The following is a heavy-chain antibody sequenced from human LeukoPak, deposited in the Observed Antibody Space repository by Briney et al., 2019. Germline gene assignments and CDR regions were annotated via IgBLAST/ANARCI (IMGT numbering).Heavy chain of an antibody. CDR2: INHSGST. Sequence: SETLSLTCVVSGGSFRGYYWSWIRQPPGKGLEWIGEINHSGSTTYNPSLKSRVTISLDTSKNQFSLRLSSATAADTAVYYCARVPGSYYVDYWGQGTLVTVSS. V-gene: IGHV4-34*01. J-gene: IGHJ4*02. D-gene: IGHD1-26*01. CDR1: GGSFRGYY. CDR3: ARVPGSYYVDY.